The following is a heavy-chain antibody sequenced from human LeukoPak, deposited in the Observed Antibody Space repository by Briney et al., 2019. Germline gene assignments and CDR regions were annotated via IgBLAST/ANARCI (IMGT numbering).Heavy chain of an antibody. CDR2: INTDGSST. J-gene: IGHJ4*02. CDR3: VKDMAGNYDY. V-gene: IGHV3-74*01. D-gene: IGHD4-11*01. CDR1: GFMFSNYW. Sequence: PGGSLRLSCAASGFMFSNYWMHWVRQAPGKGLVWVSRINTDGSSTNYADSVTGRFTISRDNAESTLYLQMNSLRAEDTAIYYCVKDMAGNYDYWGQGTLVTVSS.